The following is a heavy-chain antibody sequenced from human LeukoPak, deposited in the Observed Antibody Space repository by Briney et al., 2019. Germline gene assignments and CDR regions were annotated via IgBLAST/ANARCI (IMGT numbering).Heavy chain of an antibody. V-gene: IGHV3-30*04. CDR2: ISSDGTNK. Sequence: GGSLRLTCAASRFTFRNYAMHWVSQAPGKGLEWVAVISSDGTNKDYADSVKGRFSISRDNSKNTLYLQMNRLRADDTAVYYCARDYYDSSGSSWFDPWGQGTLVTVSS. CDR3: ARDYYDSSGSSWFDP. J-gene: IGHJ5*02. D-gene: IGHD3-22*01. CDR1: RFTFRNYA.